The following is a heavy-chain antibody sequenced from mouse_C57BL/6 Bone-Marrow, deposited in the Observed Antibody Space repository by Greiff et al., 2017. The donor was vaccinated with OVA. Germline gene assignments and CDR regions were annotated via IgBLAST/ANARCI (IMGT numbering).Heavy chain of an antibody. CDR1: GYTFTSYA. Sequence: VQLQQSGPELVKPGASVTLSCKASGYTFTSYAIHWVKQRPGQGPAWIGSIYPKYGSTKYNEKFKGKATLTVDTCSSTAYMELHSLTSEDSAVYFCARSITTVVAPYFDYWGQGTTLTVSS. D-gene: IGHD1-1*01. J-gene: IGHJ2*01. V-gene: IGHV1-85*01. CDR2: IYPKYGST. CDR3: ARSITTVVAPYFDY.